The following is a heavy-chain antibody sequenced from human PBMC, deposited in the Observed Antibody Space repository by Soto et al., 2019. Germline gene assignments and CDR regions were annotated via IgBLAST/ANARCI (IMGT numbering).Heavy chain of an antibody. CDR1: GFTFTTYA. D-gene: IGHD3-22*01. CDR3: AKDYSSGYYAFDI. Sequence: EEQLLESGGGLVQPGGSLRLYCAPSGFTFTTYAMSWVRQAPGKGLEWVSSISSGGDTYYADSVKGRFTISRDSSKNTLYLQMNNLRAEDTATYYCAKDYSSGYYAFDIWGRGTMVTVSS. J-gene: IGHJ3*02. V-gene: IGHV3-23*01. CDR2: ISSGGDT.